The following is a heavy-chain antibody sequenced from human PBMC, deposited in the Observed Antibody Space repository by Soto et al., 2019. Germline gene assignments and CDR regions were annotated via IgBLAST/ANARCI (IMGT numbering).Heavy chain of an antibody. D-gene: IGHD3-9*01. CDR3: AKGGDYDILTGYYRGRYFDY. J-gene: IGHJ4*02. CDR2: ISSNGGST. V-gene: IGHV3-64*01. CDR1: GFTFSSYA. Sequence: EVQLVESGGGLVQPGGSLRLSCAASGFTFSSYAMHWVRQAPGKGLEYVSAISSNGGSTYYANSVKGRFTISRDNSKNKLYLQMGSLRAEDTAVYYCAKGGDYDILTGYYRGRYFDYWGQGTLVTVSS.